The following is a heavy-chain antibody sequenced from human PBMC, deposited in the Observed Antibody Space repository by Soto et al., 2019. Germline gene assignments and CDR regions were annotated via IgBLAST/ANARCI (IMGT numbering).Heavy chain of an antibody. V-gene: IGHV4-61*01. CDR2: IFFTGTT. CDR1: GGSVSSGRYY. J-gene: IGHJ1*01. Sequence: SETLSLTCTVSGGSVSSGRYYWSWIRQTPGKRLQWIANIFFTGTTNYNPSLQSRVTLSVDSAKNQFSLNLTSVTAADTATYFCASSTTIVRGVRLAQNWGQGTLVTVSS. CDR3: ASSTTIVRGVRLAQN. D-gene: IGHD3-10*01.